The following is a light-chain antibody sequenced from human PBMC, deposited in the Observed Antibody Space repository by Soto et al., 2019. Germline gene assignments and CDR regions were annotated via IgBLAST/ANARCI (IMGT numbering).Light chain of an antibody. Sequence: SYELTQPPSVSGAPGQTARITCGGDNIGGKSVHWYPQRPGQAPVLVVYDDRDRPSGIPERFSGSNSGNTATLTISRVEAGDEVDYYCQVWDGSGDQVFGGGTKVTVL. CDR1: NIGGKS. CDR3: QVWDGSGDQV. CDR2: DDR. J-gene: IGLJ3*02. V-gene: IGLV3-21*02.